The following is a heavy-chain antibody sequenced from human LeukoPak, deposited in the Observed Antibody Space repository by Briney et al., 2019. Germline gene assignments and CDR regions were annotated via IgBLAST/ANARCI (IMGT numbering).Heavy chain of an antibody. J-gene: IGHJ3*02. CDR3: ARQTMTTADAFDI. CDR2: IYHSGST. CDR1: GGSISSHF. Sequence: SETLSLTCTVSGGSISSHFWSWIRQPPGKGLEWIAYIYHSGSTDYNPSLKSRVTISVDTSKNQFSLKLSSVTAADTAVYYCARQTMTTADAFDIWGQGTMVTVSS. D-gene: IGHD4-17*01. V-gene: IGHV4-59*08.